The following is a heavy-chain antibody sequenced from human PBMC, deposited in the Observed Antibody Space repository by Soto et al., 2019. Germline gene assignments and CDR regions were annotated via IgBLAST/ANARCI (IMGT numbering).Heavy chain of an antibody. CDR1: GFTFSSYG. CDR2: ISHDGSKT. J-gene: IGHJ4*02. D-gene: IGHD3-16*02. Sequence: PGGSLRLSCAASGFTFSSYGIHWVRQAPGKGLEWVAVISHDGSKTNYADSVKGRFTISRDNSKNTLYLEMNSLRVEDTAVYYCARGIGELSDYFDSWGQGTQVTVSS. CDR3: ARGIGELSDYFDS. V-gene: IGHV3-30*03.